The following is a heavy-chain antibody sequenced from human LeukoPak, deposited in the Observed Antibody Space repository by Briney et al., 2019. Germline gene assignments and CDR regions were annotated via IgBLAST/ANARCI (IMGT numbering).Heavy chain of an antibody. Sequence: APVKVSCKASGGTFSSYAISWVRQAPGQGLEWMGGIIPIFGTANYAQKFQGRVTITADESTSTAYMELSSLRSEDTAVYYCARHPLGYCSSTSCSDYWGQGTLVTVSS. CDR2: IIPIFGTA. V-gene: IGHV1-69*13. CDR3: ARHPLGYCSSTSCSDY. CDR1: GGTFSSYA. J-gene: IGHJ4*02. D-gene: IGHD2-2*01.